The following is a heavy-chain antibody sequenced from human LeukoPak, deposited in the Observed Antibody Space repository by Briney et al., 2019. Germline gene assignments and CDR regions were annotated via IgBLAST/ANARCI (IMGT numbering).Heavy chain of an antibody. J-gene: IGHJ3*02. V-gene: IGHV1-8*01. CDR1: GYTFTSYD. D-gene: IGHD6-19*01. CDR2: MNPNSGNT. Sequence: ASVKVSCKASGYTFTSYDINWVRQATGQGLEWMGWMNPNSGNTGYAQKFQGRVTMTRNTSISTAYMELSSLRAEDTAVYYCAREDRRAVEAFDIWGQGTMVTVSS. CDR3: AREDRRAVEAFDI.